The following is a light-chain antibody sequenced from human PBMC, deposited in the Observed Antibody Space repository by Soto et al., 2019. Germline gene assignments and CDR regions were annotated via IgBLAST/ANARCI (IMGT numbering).Light chain of an antibody. CDR1: QSISGH. CDR2: IAS. Sequence: DIQVTQSPSSRSSSLGDRVTITCGASQSISGHLNWYQQKPGKAPKLLINIASSLQSGVPSRFSGSGSGTDFTLTISHVQNEDFATYYCQQTYSTTQPFGQGTRLEIK. CDR3: QQTYSTTQP. J-gene: IGKJ5*01. V-gene: IGKV1-39*01.